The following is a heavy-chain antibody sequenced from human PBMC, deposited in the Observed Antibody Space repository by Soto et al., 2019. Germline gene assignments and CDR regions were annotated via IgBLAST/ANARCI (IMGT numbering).Heavy chain of an antibody. J-gene: IGHJ5*02. CDR2: IHNSGTT. V-gene: IGHV4-31*03. Sequence: QVQLQESGPGLVKPSQTLSLICTVSGGSISSGDYYWSWIRQHPGKDLEWIGYIHNSGTTYYIPPLKSRVTMSVDTSKNQLSLNVTSVTAADTAVYYCARGVTFGGVIAPRFDPWGQGTLVTVSS. CDR3: ARGVTFGGVIAPRFDP. CDR1: GGSISSGDYY. D-gene: IGHD3-16*02.